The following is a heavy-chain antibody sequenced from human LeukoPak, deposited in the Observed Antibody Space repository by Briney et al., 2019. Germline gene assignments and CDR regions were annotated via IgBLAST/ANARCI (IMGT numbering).Heavy chain of an antibody. CDR1: GGSISSSSYY. Sequence: PSETLSLTCTVSGGSISSSSYYWGWIRQPPGKGLEWIGSIYYSGSTYYNPSLKSRVTISVDTSKNQFSLKLSSVTAADTAVYYCARVYPGRYCSGGSCYFVYFDYWGQGALVTVSS. CDR2: IYYSGST. D-gene: IGHD2-15*01. CDR3: ARVYPGRYCSGGSCYFVYFDY. V-gene: IGHV4-39*01. J-gene: IGHJ4*02.